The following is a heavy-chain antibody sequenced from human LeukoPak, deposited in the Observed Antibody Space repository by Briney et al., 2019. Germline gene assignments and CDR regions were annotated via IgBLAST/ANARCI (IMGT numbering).Heavy chain of an antibody. V-gene: IGHV3-7*03. CDR2: INHNGNVN. J-gene: IGHJ6*02. Sequence: GGSLRLSCVASGFSLSNFQMYWVRQAPGKGLEWVASINHNGNVNYYVDSVKGRFTISRDNAKNSLHLQMSNLRAEDTAVYFCARGGGLDVWGRGATVTVSS. CDR1: GFSLSNFQ. D-gene: IGHD3-16*01. CDR3: ARGGGLDV.